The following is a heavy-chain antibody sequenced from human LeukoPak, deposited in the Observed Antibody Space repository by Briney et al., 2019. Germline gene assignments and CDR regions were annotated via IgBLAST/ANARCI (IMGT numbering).Heavy chain of an antibody. V-gene: IGHV4-34*01. J-gene: IGHJ6*03. CDR1: GGSFSGYY. CDR2: INHSGST. Sequence: SETLSLTCGVYGGSFSGYYWSWIRQPPGKGLEWIGEINHSGSTNYNPSLKSRVTISVDTSKNQFSLKLSSVTAADTAVYYCARRRFSSSWYLSFGYYYMDVWGKGTTVTVSS. CDR3: ARRRFSSSWYLSFGYYYMDV. D-gene: IGHD6-13*01.